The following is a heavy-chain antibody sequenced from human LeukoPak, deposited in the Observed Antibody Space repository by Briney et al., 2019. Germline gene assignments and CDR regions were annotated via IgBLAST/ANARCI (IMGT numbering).Heavy chain of an antibody. D-gene: IGHD5-24*01. Sequence: GRSLRLSCAASGFTFSSYAMHWVRQAPGKGLEWVAVISYDGSNKYYADSVKGRFTISRDNSENTLYLQMNSLRAEDTAVYYCAKGSNLGRWLDAFDIWGQGTMVTVSS. CDR3: AKGSNLGRWLDAFDI. CDR1: GFTFSSYA. V-gene: IGHV3-30*04. CDR2: ISYDGSNK. J-gene: IGHJ3*02.